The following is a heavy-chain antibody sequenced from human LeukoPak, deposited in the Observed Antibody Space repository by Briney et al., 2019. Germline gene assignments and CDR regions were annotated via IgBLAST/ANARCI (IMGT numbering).Heavy chain of an antibody. CDR2: ISGSGGST. V-gene: IGHV3-23*01. CDR1: GFTFSSYA. Sequence: GGSLRLSCAASGFTFSSYAMSWVRQAPGKGLEWVSAISGSGGSTYYADSVKGRFTISRDNSKNTLDLQMNSLRAEDTAVYYCAKDDHGDYGGFDYWGQGTLVTVSS. J-gene: IGHJ4*02. D-gene: IGHD4-17*01. CDR3: AKDDHGDYGGFDY.